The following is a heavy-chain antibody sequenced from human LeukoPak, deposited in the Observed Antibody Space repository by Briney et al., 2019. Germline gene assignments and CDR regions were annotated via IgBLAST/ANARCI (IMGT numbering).Heavy chain of an antibody. CDR1: GGSISSGSDY. D-gene: IGHD5-18*01. V-gene: IGHV4-61*02. Sequence: SQTLSLTCTVAGGSISSGSDYWSWIRQPAGKGLDGIGRIYTSGSTHYNPSLKSRVTISVDKSKNQFSLKLSSVTAADTAVYYCAREGYSYGFDYWGQGTLVTVSS. CDR2: IYTSGST. CDR3: AREGYSYGFDY. J-gene: IGHJ4*02.